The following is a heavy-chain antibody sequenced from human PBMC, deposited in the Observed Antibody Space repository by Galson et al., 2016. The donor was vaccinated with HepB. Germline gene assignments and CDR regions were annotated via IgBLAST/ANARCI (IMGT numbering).Heavy chain of an antibody. D-gene: IGHD1-26*01. CDR3: ARDRYSGSYYVGAFDI. CDR2: INPNSGGT. CDR1: GYTFTDYY. V-gene: IGHV1-2*02. J-gene: IGHJ3*02. Sequence: SVKVSCKASGYTFTDYYMHWVRQAPGQGLEWMGWINPNSGGTNYAQKFQGRVTMTRDTSISTVYMELSRLKSDDTAIYYCARDRYSGSYYVGAFDIWGQGTMVTAS.